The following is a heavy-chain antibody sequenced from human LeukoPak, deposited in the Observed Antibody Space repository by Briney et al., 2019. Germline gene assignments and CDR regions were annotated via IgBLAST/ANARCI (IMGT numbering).Heavy chain of an antibody. CDR3: APQQSGKGYYYDY. D-gene: IGHD6-13*01. CDR1: GFGPGTSGVG. V-gene: IGHV2-5*02. CDR2: IYWDDDK. J-gene: IGHJ4*02. Sequence: SGPTLVKPIPTLTLTGTFTGFGPGTSGVGVGWIRQPPGKALEWLALIYWDDDKSNSPSLKSRLTITKDTSKNQVVLTMTNMDLVDTPTYFCAPQQSGKGYYYDYWGQGTLVTVSS.